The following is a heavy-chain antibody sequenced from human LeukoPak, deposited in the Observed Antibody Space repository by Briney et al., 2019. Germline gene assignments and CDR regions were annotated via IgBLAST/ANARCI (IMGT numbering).Heavy chain of an antibody. Sequence: GGSLRLSCAASGFTFSSYSMNWVRQAPGKGLEWVSSISSSSSYIYYADSVKGRFTISRDNAENSLYLQMNSLRAEDTAVYYCARGSGGPAAMRFHWFDPWGQGTLVTVSS. CDR2: ISSSSSYI. CDR1: GFTFSSYS. V-gene: IGHV3-21*01. J-gene: IGHJ5*02. CDR3: ARGSGGPAAMRFHWFDP. D-gene: IGHD2-2*01.